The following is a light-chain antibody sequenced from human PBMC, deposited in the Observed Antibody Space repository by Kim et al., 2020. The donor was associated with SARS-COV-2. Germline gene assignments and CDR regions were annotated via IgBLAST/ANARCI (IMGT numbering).Light chain of an antibody. CDR3: QSYDNSLSGYV. Sequence: RVTSSCTGSISNSGAGYDVHWYQQLPATAPKLLIYGNSNRPSGVPDRFSGSKSDTSASLAITGLQAEDEADYYCQSYDNSLSGYVFGSGTKVTVL. J-gene: IGLJ1*01. CDR1: ISNSGAGYD. CDR2: GNS. V-gene: IGLV1-40*01.